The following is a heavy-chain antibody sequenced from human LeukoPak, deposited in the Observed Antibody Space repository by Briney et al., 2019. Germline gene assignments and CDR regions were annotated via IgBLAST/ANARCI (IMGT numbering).Heavy chain of an antibody. J-gene: IGHJ4*02. D-gene: IGHD2-2*01. CDR1: GYRFTSYW. CDR2: IYLGDADT. Sequence: GGAPKISLRGSGYRFTSYWIGWGRQMPGKGLGWMGIIYLGDADTRYSPSFQGQVTISADKSISTPYLQWSSLKASDTAMYYCARPPFYCSSTSCPFDYWGQGTLVTVSS. CDR3: ARPPFYCSSTSCPFDY. V-gene: IGHV5-51*01.